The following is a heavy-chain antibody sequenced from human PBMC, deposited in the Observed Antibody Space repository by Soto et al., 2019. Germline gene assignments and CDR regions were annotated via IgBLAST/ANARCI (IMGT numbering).Heavy chain of an antibody. V-gene: IGHV1-46*01. CDR3: ARGRGGSYGMDV. Sequence: QVQLVQSGAEVKKPGASAKVSCKASGYTFTSYFMHWVRQAPGQGLEWMGISTPSGDGASYAQKFQGRVTMTRDTSTSTLYMELSNLKYEDTAVYYCARGRGGSYGMDVWGQGTTVTVSS. D-gene: IGHD1-26*01. J-gene: IGHJ6*02. CDR2: STPSGDGA. CDR1: GYTFTSYF.